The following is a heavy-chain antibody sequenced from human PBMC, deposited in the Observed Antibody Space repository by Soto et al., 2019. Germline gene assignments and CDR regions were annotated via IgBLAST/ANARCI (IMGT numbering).Heavy chain of an antibody. V-gene: IGHV1-69*08. D-gene: IGHD2-2*01. CDR3: AREDRDRETGLVPAAIDGMDV. CDR2: IIPVFGIA. CDR1: GGTFSRYS. Sequence: QVQLVQSGAEVKKPGSSVKVSSKASGGTFSRYSFTWVRQAPGHGLEWMGRIIPVFGIASYAQKFQGRVTITADKSTSTAYMELSSLRPEDTAVYYCAREDRDRETGLVPAAIDGMDVWGQGTTVTVSS. J-gene: IGHJ6*02.